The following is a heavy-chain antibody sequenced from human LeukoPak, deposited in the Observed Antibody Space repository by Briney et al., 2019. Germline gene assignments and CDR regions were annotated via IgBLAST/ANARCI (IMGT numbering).Heavy chain of an antibody. Sequence: SETLSLTCSVSGDYVNSGSSYWNWIRQPTGKGLQWVGRIYTSGHTTYNPSLKSRLTVSVDTSKNEIYLRLLSVTGADTAFYYCAINGGGDSGYGNFDYWGQGTLVTVSS. D-gene: IGHD5-12*01. J-gene: IGHJ4*02. V-gene: IGHV4-61*02. CDR1: GDYVNSGSSY. CDR3: AINGGGDSGYGNFDY. CDR2: IYTSGHT.